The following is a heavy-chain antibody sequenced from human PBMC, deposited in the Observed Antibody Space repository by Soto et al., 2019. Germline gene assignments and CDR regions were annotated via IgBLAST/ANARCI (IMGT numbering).Heavy chain of an antibody. J-gene: IGHJ4*02. CDR3: ARDRGSDSSLVLYY. CDR2: FYFGGST. V-gene: IGHV4-39*07. D-gene: IGHD3-22*01. Sequence: SETLSLTCTVSGGSFSSSNDYWVWIRQPPGKGLEWVGSFYFGGSTYYNPSLKGRVTISADTSKIQFSLKLSSVTAADTAVYYCARDRGSDSSLVLYYWGQGTLVTVSS. CDR1: GGSFSSSNDY.